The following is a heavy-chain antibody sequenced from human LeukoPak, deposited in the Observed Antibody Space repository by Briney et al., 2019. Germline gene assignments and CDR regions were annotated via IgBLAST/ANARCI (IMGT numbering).Heavy chain of an antibody. D-gene: IGHD3-9*01. CDR1: GFTFSSYA. J-gene: IGHJ6*02. CDR2: ISGSGGST. CDR3: AKVKGYDILTGYEPYGMDV. Sequence: HPGGSLRLSCAASGFTFSSYAMSWVRQAPGKGLEWVSAISGSGGSTYYADSVKGRFTISRDNSKNTLYLQMNSLRAEDTAVYYCAKVKGYDILTGYEPYGMDVWGQGTTVTVSS. V-gene: IGHV3-23*01.